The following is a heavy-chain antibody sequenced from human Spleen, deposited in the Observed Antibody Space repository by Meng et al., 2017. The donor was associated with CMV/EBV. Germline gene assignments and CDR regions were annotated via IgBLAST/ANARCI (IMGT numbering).Heavy chain of an antibody. CDR3: ASLPWSGNSPDTFDI. CDR2: INPDGSNT. D-gene: IGHD3-3*01. V-gene: IGHV3-74*01. J-gene: IGHJ3*02. CDR1: GFTFSSYR. Sequence: GGSLRLSCAASGFTFSSYRINWVRQAPGKGLEWVSRINPDGSNTVYADSVRGRFTISRDNAKNALSLQMNYLRPEDTAVYYCASLPWSGNSPDTFDIWGQGTMVTVSS.